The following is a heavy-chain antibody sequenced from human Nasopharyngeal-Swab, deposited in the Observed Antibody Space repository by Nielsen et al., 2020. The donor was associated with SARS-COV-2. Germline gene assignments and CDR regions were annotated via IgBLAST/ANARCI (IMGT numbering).Heavy chain of an antibody. CDR1: GGTFSSYA. J-gene: IGHJ6*02. Sequence: SVKVSCKASGGTFSSYAISWVRQAPGQGLEWMGGIIPIFGTANYAQKFQGRVTITADESTSTAYMELSSLRSEDTAVYYCARRYCSGGSCRWGMDVWGQGTTVTVSS. CDR2: IIPIFGTA. CDR3: ARRYCSGGSCRWGMDV. D-gene: IGHD2-15*01. V-gene: IGHV1-69*13.